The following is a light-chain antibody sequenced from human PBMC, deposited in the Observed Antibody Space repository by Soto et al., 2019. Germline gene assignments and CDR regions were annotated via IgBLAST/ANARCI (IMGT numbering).Light chain of an antibody. CDR1: QSLVWSDGNTY. CDR3: MQGTHWPPI. J-gene: IGKJ3*01. V-gene: IGKV2-30*01. CDR2: NVS. Sequence: VVMTQSPLSLPVTLGQPASISCRSSQSLVWSDGNTYLNWFQQRPGQSPRRLIYNVSKRDSGVPDRFSGSGSGTDFTLKISRVEAEDVGVYYCMQGTHWPPIFGPGTKVDIK.